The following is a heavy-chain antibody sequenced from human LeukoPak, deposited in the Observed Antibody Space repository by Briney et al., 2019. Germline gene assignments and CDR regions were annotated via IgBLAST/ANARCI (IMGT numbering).Heavy chain of an antibody. Sequence: GGSLRLSCAASGFTVSSNYMSWVRQAPGKGLEWVSVIYAGGGTYYADSVKGRFTISRDNYKNTLYLQLNSLRAEDTAVYYCAEGSNPFDYWGQGTLVTVSS. CDR3: AEGSNPFDY. CDR2: IYAGGGT. V-gene: IGHV3-53*01. CDR1: GFTVSSNY. D-gene: IGHD2-15*01. J-gene: IGHJ4*02.